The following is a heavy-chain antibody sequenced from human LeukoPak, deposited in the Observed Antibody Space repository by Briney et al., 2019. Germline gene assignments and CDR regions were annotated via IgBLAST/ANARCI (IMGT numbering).Heavy chain of an antibody. CDR3: ASRLYSSSSVDY. Sequence: PGGSLRLSCAASGFTFSSYSMNWVRQAPGKGLEWVSSISSSSSYIYYADSVKGRFTICRDNAKNSLYLQMNSLRDEDTAVYYCASRLYSSSSVDYWGQGTLVTVSS. CDR1: GFTFSSYS. V-gene: IGHV3-21*01. J-gene: IGHJ4*02. D-gene: IGHD6-13*01. CDR2: ISSSSSYI.